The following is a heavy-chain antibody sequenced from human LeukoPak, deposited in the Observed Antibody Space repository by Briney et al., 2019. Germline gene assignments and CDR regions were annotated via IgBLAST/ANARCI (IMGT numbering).Heavy chain of an antibody. V-gene: IGHV1-46*01. CDR3: AREGDILTGYWNGMDV. Sequence: ASVKVSCTASGYTFTSYYMHWVRQAPGQGLEWMGIINPSDGSTSYAQKFQGRVTMTRDTSTSTVYMELSSLRSEDTAVYYCAREGDILTGYWNGMDVWGQGTTVTVSS. CDR1: GYTFTSYY. CDR2: INPSDGST. J-gene: IGHJ6*02. D-gene: IGHD3-9*01.